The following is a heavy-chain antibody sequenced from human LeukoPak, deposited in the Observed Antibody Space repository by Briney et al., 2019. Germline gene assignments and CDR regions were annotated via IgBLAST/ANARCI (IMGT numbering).Heavy chain of an antibody. CDR2: ISSSSSTI. CDR1: GFTFSSYS. D-gene: IGHD6-19*01. CDR3: ANELPSSGYSSG. Sequence: PGGSLRLSCAASGFTFSSYSMNWVRQAPGKGLEWVSYISSSSSTIYYADSVKGRFTISRDNAKNSLYLQMNSLRAEDTAVYYCANELPSSGYSSGWGQGTLVTVSS. J-gene: IGHJ4*02. V-gene: IGHV3-48*01.